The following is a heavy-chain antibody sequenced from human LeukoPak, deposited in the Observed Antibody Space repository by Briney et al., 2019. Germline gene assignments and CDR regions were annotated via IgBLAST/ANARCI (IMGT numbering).Heavy chain of an antibody. CDR1: GGSFSGYY. V-gene: IGHV4-34*01. CDR2: INHSGST. Sequence: PSETLSLTCAVYGGSFSGYYWSWIRQPPGKGLERIGEINHSGSTNYNPSLKSRVTISVDTSKNQFSLKLSSVTAADTAVYYCARRGCSSTSCYAFDYRGQGTLVTVSS. D-gene: IGHD2-2*01. CDR3: ARRGCSSTSCYAFDY. J-gene: IGHJ4*02.